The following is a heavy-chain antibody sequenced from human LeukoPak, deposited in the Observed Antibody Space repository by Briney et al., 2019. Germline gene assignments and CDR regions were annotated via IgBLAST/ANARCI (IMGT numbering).Heavy chain of an antibody. V-gene: IGHV1-46*01. J-gene: IGHJ5*02. CDR3: ARDRRSGSYPGRFDP. CDR1: GYTFTSYY. Sequence: GASVKVSCKASGYTFTSYYMHWVRQAPGQGLEWMGIINPSGGSTSYAQKFQGRVTMTRGTSTSTVYMELSSLRSEDTAVYYCARDRRSGSYPGRFDPWGQGTLVTVSS. D-gene: IGHD1-26*01. CDR2: INPSGGST.